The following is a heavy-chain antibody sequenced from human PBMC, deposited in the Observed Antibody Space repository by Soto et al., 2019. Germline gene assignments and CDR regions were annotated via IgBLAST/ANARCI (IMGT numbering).Heavy chain of an antibody. CDR1: GFIFSSYA. Sequence: EVQLLESGGGLVQPGGSLRLSCAASGFIFSSYAMSWVRQAPGKGLEWVSLISGSASNTYYADSVKGRFTISRDFSNNTVYLYMSSLRVEDTALYYCAKDQEAYSSGWPFDYWGRGTLVTVSS. CDR2: ISGSASNT. D-gene: IGHD6-19*01. J-gene: IGHJ4*02. V-gene: IGHV3-23*01. CDR3: AKDQEAYSSGWPFDY.